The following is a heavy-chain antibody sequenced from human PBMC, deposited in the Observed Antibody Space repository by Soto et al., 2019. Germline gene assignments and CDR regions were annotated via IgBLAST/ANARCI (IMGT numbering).Heavy chain of an antibody. V-gene: IGHV4-59*01. Sequence: PSETLSLTCTVSGGSISSYYWSWIRQPPGKGLEWIGYIYYSGSTNYNPSLKSRVTISVDTSKNQFSLKLSSVTAADTAVYYCARGDSLIQLWSNFDYWGQGTLVTVSS. CDR1: GGSISSYY. J-gene: IGHJ4*02. CDR2: IYYSGST. D-gene: IGHD5-18*01. CDR3: ARGDSLIQLWSNFDY.